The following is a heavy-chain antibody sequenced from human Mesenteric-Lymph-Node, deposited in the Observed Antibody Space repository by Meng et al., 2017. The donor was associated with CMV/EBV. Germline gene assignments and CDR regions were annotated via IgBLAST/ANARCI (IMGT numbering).Heavy chain of an antibody. J-gene: IGHJ4*02. CDR2: IYYSGST. CDR3: ARQGVNWNYVY. Sequence: CNVSGGSISSSSYYWGWIRQPPGKGLEWIGSIYYSGSTYYNPSLKSRVTISVDTSKNQFSLKLSSVTAADTAVYYCARQGVNWNYVYWGQGTLVTVSS. CDR1: GGSISSSSYY. D-gene: IGHD1-7*01. V-gene: IGHV4-39*01.